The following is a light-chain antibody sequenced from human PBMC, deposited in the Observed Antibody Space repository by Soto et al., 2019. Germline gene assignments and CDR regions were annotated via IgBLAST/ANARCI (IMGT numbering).Light chain of an antibody. Sequence: EIVMTQSPGTLSLSPGERATLSRRASQSIGSNLAWYQQKPGQSPRLLIYGASTRATGLPARFSGSGSGTEFTLTISSLQSEDFALYYCQQYNNWPITFGQGTRLEIK. CDR1: QSIGSN. V-gene: IGKV3-15*01. CDR2: GAS. J-gene: IGKJ5*01. CDR3: QQYNNWPIT.